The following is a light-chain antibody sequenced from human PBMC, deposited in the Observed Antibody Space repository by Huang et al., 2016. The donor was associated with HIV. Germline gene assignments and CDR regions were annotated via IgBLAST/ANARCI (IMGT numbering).Light chain of an antibody. CDR2: AAS. V-gene: IGKV1-39*01. Sequence: DIQMTQSPSSLSAFVGDRVTITCRASQSISSYLNWYQQKPGKAPKLLIYAASSLQSGVPSRFSGSGSGTDFTLIITSLQPEDFATYYGQQSYSTPPWTFGQGTKVEIK. CDR1: QSISSY. CDR3: QQSYSTPPWT. J-gene: IGKJ1*01.